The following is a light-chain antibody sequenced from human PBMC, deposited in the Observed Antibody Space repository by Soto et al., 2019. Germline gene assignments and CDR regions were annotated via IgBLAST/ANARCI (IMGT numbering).Light chain of an antibody. CDR1: QSMSDW. J-gene: IGKJ1*01. V-gene: IGKV1-5*03. Sequence: DIQMTQSPSTLSACVGDRVTITCRASQSMSDWLAWYQQKPGKAPDLLIYRASSLESGVPSRFTGSGSGTEFTLTISSLQPEDSATYYCQQYYGYPWTFGQGTEVEVK. CDR3: QQYYGYPWT. CDR2: RAS.